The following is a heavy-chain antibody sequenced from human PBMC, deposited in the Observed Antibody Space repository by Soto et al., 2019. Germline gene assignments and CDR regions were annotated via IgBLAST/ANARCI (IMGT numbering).Heavy chain of an antibody. D-gene: IGHD6-13*01. V-gene: IGHV4-34*01. CDR2: INHSGST. CDR3: ARGRDGYSMYYFDY. J-gene: IGHJ4*02. Sequence: QVQLQQWGAGLLKPSETLSLTCAVYGGSFSGYYWSWIRQPPGKGLEWIGEINHSGSTNYNPSLKSRGTISVDTSKNQFSLKLSSVTAADTAVYYCARGRDGYSMYYFDYWGQGTLVTVSS. CDR1: GGSFSGYY.